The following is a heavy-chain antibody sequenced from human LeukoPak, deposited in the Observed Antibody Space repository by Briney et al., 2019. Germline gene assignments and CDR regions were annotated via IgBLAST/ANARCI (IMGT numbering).Heavy chain of an antibody. D-gene: IGHD4/OR15-4a*01. J-gene: IGHJ3*02. CDR3: ARDGLGTDMVPKPSDAFDI. CDR1: GFTFSRYA. V-gene: IGHV3-30-3*01. Sequence: GRSLRLSCAPSGFTFSRYAMHWVRQAPGKGLEWVAVISYDGSNKYYADAVKGRFTISRDSSKNALYLQMNSLRAEDTAVYYCARDGLGTDMVPKPSDAFDIWGQGTMVTVSS. CDR2: ISYDGSNK.